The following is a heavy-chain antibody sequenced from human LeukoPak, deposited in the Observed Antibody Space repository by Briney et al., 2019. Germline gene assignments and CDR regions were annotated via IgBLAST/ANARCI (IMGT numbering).Heavy chain of an antibody. Sequence: PGGSLRLSCASSGFIFRTYWMTWVRQAPGKGLEWVANIKQDGSEKNYVDSVEGRFTISRDNAKNSLYLQMNSLRADDTAVYYCVGGDYWGQGTLVTVSS. J-gene: IGHJ4*02. CDR2: IKQDGSEK. V-gene: IGHV3-7*01. CDR1: GFIFRTYW. CDR3: VGGDY.